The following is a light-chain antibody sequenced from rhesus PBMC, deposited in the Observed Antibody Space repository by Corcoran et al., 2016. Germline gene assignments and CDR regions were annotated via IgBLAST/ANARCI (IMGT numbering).Light chain of an antibody. Sequence: IVMTQTPLSLAITPGEPASMSCRSSQSLLDNKGQSALSWYLQKPCQYPQLRIVGGSNRTSGVTDRFIGSGSRGDFTLTITKVEAEDVRYYYCVPTMAFPRTFGQGTKVEI. CDR3: VPTMAFPRT. V-gene: IGKV2-72*02. CDR2: GGS. J-gene: IGKJ1*01. CDR1: QSLLDNKGQSA.